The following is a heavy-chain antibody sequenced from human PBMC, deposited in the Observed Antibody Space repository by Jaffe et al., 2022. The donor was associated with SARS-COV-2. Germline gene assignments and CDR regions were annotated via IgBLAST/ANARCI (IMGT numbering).Heavy chain of an antibody. J-gene: IGHJ4*02. V-gene: IGHV4-31*03. CDR1: GGSISSGGYY. CDR3: ARTYYYDSSGYVSGFDY. D-gene: IGHD3-22*01. CDR2: IYYSGST. Sequence: QVQLQESGPGLVKPSQTLSLTCTVSGGSISSGGYYWSWIRQHPGKGLEWIGYIYYSGSTYYNPSLKSRVTISVDTSKNQFSLKLSSVTAADTAVYYCARTYYYDSSGYVSGFDYWGQGTLVTVSS.